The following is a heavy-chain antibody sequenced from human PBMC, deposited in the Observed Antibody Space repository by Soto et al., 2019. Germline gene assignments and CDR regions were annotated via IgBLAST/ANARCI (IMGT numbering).Heavy chain of an antibody. CDR3: ARGPSGDKVDS. J-gene: IGHJ4*02. D-gene: IGHD7-27*01. Sequence: QVQLQESGPGLVKPSQTLSLTCTVSGGSISTVNYWWSWIRQSPDMGLEWIGHIYNGGSPYNNPSLESRVTMSVDTSKNQLSLTLSSVSAADTAVFYFARGPSGDKVDSWGQVTLGTVSS. CDR1: GGSISTVNYW. CDR2: IYNGGSP. V-gene: IGHV4-30-4*01.